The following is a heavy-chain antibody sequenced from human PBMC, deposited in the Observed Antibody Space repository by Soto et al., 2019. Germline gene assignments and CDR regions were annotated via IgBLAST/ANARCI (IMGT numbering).Heavy chain of an antibody. D-gene: IGHD2-2*02. CDR3: ATGLYCSSTSCYRGGIWYYYYGMDV. CDR2: FDPEDGET. Sequence: AASVKVSCKVSGYTLTELSMHWVRQAPGKGLEWMGGFDPEDGETIYAQKFKGRVTMTEDTSTDTAYMGLSSLRSEDTAVYYCATGLYCSSTSCYRGGIWYYYYGMDVWGQGTTVTVSS. J-gene: IGHJ6*02. CDR1: GYTLTELS. V-gene: IGHV1-24*01.